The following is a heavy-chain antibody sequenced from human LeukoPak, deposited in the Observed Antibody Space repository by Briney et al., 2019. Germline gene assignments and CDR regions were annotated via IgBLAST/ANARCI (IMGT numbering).Heavy chain of an antibody. J-gene: IGHJ6*03. V-gene: IGHV1-69*05. CDR2: IIPVFGTP. D-gene: IGHD3-3*01. CDR1: GGTFNSYV. Sequence: VASVKVSCKASGGTFNSYVISWVRQAPGQGLEWMGGIIPVFGTPKYAQKFQGRVSITKDESTSTAYMELSSLSSEDTAVYYCAIDFAPNDFWSGSSGMNVWGKGTTVTVSS. CDR3: AIDFAPNDFWSGSSGMNV.